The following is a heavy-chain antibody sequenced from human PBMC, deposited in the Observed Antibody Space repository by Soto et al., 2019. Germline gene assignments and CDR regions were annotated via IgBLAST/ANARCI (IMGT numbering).Heavy chain of an antibody. V-gene: IGHV3-30*03. CDR2: ISYDGSNK. CDR3: AAARPGIVGATPSDF. Sequence: VQLVESGGGVVQPGGSLRLSCAASGFTFSTYGMHWVRQPPGKGLEWVAVISYDGSNKFYADSLRGRFTISRDNSNNTVFLQMNSLRADDTAVYYCAAARPGIVGATPSDFWGQGNLVTVSS. J-gene: IGHJ4*02. CDR1: GFTFSTYG. D-gene: IGHD1-26*01.